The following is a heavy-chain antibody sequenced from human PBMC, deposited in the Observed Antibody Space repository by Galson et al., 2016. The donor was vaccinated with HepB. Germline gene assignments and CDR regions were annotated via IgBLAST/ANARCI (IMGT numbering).Heavy chain of an antibody. CDR3: VRGPDITTVDHYYYGMDV. CDR2: INAAKGNT. V-gene: IGHV1-3*01. J-gene: IGHJ6*02. Sequence: SVKVSCKASGYTFTSYVIHWVRQAPGQRPEYMGWINAAKGNTKYSQKFQGRVTISRDTSASTVYMELSRLRSEDTAVFYCVRGPDITTVDHYYYGMDVWGQGTTVTVSS. D-gene: IGHD5-12*01. CDR1: GYTFTSYV.